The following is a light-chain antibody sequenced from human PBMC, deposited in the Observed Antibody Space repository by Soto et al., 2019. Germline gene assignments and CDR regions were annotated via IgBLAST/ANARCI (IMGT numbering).Light chain of an antibody. CDR3: QSYNDWPFA. J-gene: IGKJ2*01. Sequence: EIVLTQSPGTLSVSPGERVTLSCRASESLSTFLAWYQQKPGQAPRLLIYGASTKATGIPARFSGSGSATDXTLTIXSLQSEDSAVYYCQSYNDWPFAFGQGTKLEI. CDR1: ESLSTF. CDR2: GAS. V-gene: IGKV3-15*01.